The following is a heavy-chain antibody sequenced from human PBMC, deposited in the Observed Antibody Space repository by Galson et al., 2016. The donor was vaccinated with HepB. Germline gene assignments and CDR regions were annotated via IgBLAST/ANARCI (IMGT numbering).Heavy chain of an antibody. J-gene: IGHJ4*02. CDR1: GYTFSSYG. CDR3: ARDARPFDDSSGPDY. V-gene: IGHV1-18*01. Sequence: SVKVSCKASGYTFSSYGFSWVRQAPGHGLEWMGWISAYNDDRNYAQNLQGRVTMTTDTSTSTAYLELRSLRSADTAVYYCARDARPFDDSSGPDYWGQGTLVTVSS. CDR2: ISAYNDDR. D-gene: IGHD3-22*01.